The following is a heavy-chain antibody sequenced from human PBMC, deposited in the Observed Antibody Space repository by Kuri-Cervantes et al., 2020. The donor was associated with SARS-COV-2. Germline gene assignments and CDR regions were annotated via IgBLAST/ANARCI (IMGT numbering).Heavy chain of an antibody. Sequence: GESLKISCTASGFTFGDYAMSWVRQAPGKGLEWVGLIRSKAYGGTTEYAASVKGRFTISRDDSKSIAYLQMNSLKTEDTAMYYCTRLTFPYYYYMDAWGKGTTVTVSS. D-gene: IGHD3-9*01. CDR2: IRSKAYGGTT. CDR3: TRLTFPYYYYMDA. CDR1: GFTFGDYA. V-gene: IGHV3-49*04. J-gene: IGHJ6*03.